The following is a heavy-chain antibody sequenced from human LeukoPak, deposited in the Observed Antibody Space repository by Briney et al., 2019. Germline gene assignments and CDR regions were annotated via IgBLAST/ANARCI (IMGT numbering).Heavy chain of an antibody. J-gene: IGHJ4*02. CDR1: GFLFSSSW. CDR2: MKPHGSQT. CDR3: AIALNYYDSSGYYYGD. D-gene: IGHD3-22*01. V-gene: IGHV3-7*01. Sequence: PGGSLRLSCAASGFLFSSSWMNWVRQAPGKGLEWVASMKPHGSQTYYVDSVKGRFNISRDIAKNSLYLQMNSLRAEDTAVYYCAIALNYYDSSGYYYGDWGQGTLVTVSS.